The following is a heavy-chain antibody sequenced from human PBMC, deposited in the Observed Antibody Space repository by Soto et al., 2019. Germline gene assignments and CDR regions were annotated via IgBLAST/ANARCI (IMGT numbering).Heavy chain of an antibody. CDR1: CGSISSGGYY. Sequence: QVQLQESGPGLVKPSQTLSLTCTVSCGSISSGGYYWSWIRQHPGKGLEWIGYIYYSGRTYYNPSLQSRVVISVDTSKNQFSLKLSSVTAADTAVYYCASVDYGGNSAEYFQHWGQGTLVTVSS. CDR2: IYYSGRT. J-gene: IGHJ1*01. D-gene: IGHD4-17*01. CDR3: ASVDYGGNSAEYFQH. V-gene: IGHV4-31*03.